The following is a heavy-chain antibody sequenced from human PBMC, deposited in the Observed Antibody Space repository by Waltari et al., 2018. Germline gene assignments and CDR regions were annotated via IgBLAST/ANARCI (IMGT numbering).Heavy chain of an antibody. Sequence: QVQLVESGGGVVQPGMSLRLSCAASGFSLSNFGMHWVRQVPGKGCGWVEFAWFDGVKTYYADAVRGRFTISRDNSKNTLYLDIKNLRVDDTAIYYCAKDAFGNTYLDHWGQGTLVTVSS. CDR3: AKDAFGNTYLDH. J-gene: IGHJ5*02. V-gene: IGHV3-30*02. CDR1: GFSLSNFG. D-gene: IGHD3-10*01. CDR2: AWFDGVKT.